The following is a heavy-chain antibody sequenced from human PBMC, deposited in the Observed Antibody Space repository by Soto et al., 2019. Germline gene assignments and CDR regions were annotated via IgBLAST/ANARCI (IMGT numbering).Heavy chain of an antibody. CDR2: VNPAGGGS. D-gene: IGHD3-10*01. CDR3: ARDICVVRRLTLTPPLYGRDV. CDR1: GYTFTSYY. J-gene: IGHJ6*02. V-gene: IGHV1-46*03. Sequence: ASVMVSCKASGYTFTSYYIHWVRQAPGQGLERMGIVNPAGGGSTYAQNFQGRVTMTNDTSTSTVFLEVSDLRSEDTAVYYCARDICVVRRLTLTPPLYGRDVWGLGTTGRVS.